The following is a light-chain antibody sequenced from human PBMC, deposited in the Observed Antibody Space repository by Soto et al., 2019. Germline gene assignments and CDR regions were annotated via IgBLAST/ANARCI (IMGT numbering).Light chain of an antibody. J-gene: IGLJ2*01. CDR1: SSDVGGYNY. CDR3: SSFAGGGNPVL. Sequence: QSALTQPPSASGSLGQSVTISCTGTSSDVGGYNYVSWHQQHPDKAPELMIYEVTKRPSGVPDRFSGSKSGNAASLTVSGLQAEDEADYYCSSFAGGGNPVLFGGGTKLTVL. V-gene: IGLV2-8*01. CDR2: EVT.